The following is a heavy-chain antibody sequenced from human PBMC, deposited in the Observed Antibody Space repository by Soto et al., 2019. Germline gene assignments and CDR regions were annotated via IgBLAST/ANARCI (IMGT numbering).Heavy chain of an antibody. CDR2: IAYDGSIE. V-gene: IGHV3-30*18. D-gene: IGHD3-10*01. Sequence: LRLSCAASGFTFTVYGMHWVRQAPGRGLEWVAFIAYDGSIEYYTDSVKGRFTISRDNSKDTLSLQMNSLRVEDTSVYYCAKDADFNDPGSNLDCWGQGTLVTVSS. J-gene: IGHJ4*02. CDR1: GFTFTVYG. CDR3: AKDADFNDPGSNLDC.